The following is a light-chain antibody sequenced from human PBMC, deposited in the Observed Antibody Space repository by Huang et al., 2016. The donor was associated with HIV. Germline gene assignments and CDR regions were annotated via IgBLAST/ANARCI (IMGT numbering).Light chain of an antibody. J-gene: IGKJ3*01. CDR3: QQYNKWPPSFA. CDR1: RNIGSN. V-gene: IGKV3-15*01. CDR2: GAS. Sequence: EIVLTQSPATLSVSPGERATLSCRASRNIGSNLAWFQQKVGQAPRLLLYGASTRATGIPAGLSGSGSGTEFTLSISRLQSEDFAVYYCQQYNKWPPSFAFGPGTKVDVK.